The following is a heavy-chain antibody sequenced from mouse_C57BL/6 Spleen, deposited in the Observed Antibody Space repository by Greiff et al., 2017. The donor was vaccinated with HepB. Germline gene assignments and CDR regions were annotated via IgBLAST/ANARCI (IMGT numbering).Heavy chain of an antibody. CDR3: ARQEDYVNPYFDY. V-gene: IGHV5-6*01. D-gene: IGHD2-1*01. J-gene: IGHJ2*01. Sequence: EVKVVESGGDLVKPGGSLKLSCAASGFTFSSYGMSWVRQTPDKRLEWVATISSVGSYTYYPDSVKGRFTISRDNAKNTLYLQMSSLKSEDTAMYYCARQEDYVNPYFDYWGQGTTLTVSS. CDR1: GFTFSSYG. CDR2: ISSVGSYT.